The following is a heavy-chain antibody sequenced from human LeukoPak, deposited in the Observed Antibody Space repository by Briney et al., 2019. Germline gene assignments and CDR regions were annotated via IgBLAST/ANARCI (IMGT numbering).Heavy chain of an antibody. D-gene: IGHD2-8*02. V-gene: IGHV3-53*01. Sequence: GGSLRLSCAASGFIVSDDYISWVRQTPGKGLEWVSVIYSGGATFYADSVKGRFTISRDNSKNTVHLQMNSLRAEDTAVYYCASGGKYCTGGACYGDWGQGTLVTVSS. J-gene: IGHJ4*02. CDR1: GFIVSDDY. CDR2: IYSGGAT. CDR3: ASGGKYCTGGACYGD.